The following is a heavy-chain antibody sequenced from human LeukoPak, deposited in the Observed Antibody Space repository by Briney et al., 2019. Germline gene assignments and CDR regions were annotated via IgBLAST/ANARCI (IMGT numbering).Heavy chain of an antibody. J-gene: IGHJ4*02. D-gene: IGHD1-26*01. CDR3: ATGGQWDLLVY. CDR2: LDPEDGEI. V-gene: IGHV1-24*01. CDR1: GDTLPELS. Sequence: ASVMVSCKVSGDTLPELSTHWVRQAPGKGLEWMGGLDPEDGEIIHAQRFQGRVTMTEDTSTDTAYMELSSLRSEDTAVYYCATGGQWDLLVYWGQGTLVTVSS.